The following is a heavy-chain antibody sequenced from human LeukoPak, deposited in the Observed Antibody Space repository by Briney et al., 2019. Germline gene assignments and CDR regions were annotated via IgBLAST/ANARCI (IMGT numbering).Heavy chain of an antibody. CDR1: GFTFSSYA. Sequence: PGGSLRLSCAASGFTFSSYAMSWVRQAPGKGLEWVSAISGSGGSTYYADSVKGRFTISRDNSKNTLHLQMNSLRAEDTAVYYCAKVPQLYHYYGMDVWGQGTTVTVSS. J-gene: IGHJ6*02. CDR3: AKVPQLYHYYGMDV. D-gene: IGHD1-1*01. CDR2: ISGSGGST. V-gene: IGHV3-23*01.